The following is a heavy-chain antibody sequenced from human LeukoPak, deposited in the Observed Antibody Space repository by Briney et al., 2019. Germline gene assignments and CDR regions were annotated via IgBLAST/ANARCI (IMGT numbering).Heavy chain of an antibody. Sequence: PSETLSLTCAVYGGSFSGYYWSWIRQPPGKGLEWIGEINHSGSTNYNPSLKSRVTISVDTSKNQFSLKLSSVTAADTAVYYCARSGGNRNDVVNWFDPWGQGTLVTVSS. D-gene: IGHD1-1*01. CDR2: INHSGST. CDR1: GGSFSGYY. V-gene: IGHV4-34*01. CDR3: ARSGGNRNDVVNWFDP. J-gene: IGHJ5*02.